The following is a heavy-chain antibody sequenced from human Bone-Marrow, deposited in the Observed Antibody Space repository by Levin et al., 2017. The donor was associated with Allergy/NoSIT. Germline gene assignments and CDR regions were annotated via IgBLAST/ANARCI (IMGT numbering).Heavy chain of an antibody. CDR1: GYTFTGHH. D-gene: IGHD2/OR15-2a*01. J-gene: IGHJ4*02. V-gene: IGHV1-2*02. CDR3: ARSEYKNFPFDL. CDR2: INPNSGTT. Sequence: PGASVKVSCKASGYTFTGHHIQWARQAPGQGLEWMGYINPNSGTTKSSQNFQGRLILTRDTSIATAYMELSGLRFDDTALYFCARSEYKNFPFDLWGQGTLVTVSS.